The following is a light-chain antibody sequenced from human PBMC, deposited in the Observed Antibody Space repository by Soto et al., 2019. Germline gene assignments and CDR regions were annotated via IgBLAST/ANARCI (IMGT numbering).Light chain of an antibody. Sequence: LMPPSAAPLSVSPGDRATFFCRARQGVTTNFEWYQQKFGKSPRVLIYDVSIRATGVPARFSGTGSETDFTLTISGLQSEDSEVDVCQQYNNWPFSFGQGTRLEIK. J-gene: IGKJ5*01. CDR3: QQYNNWPFS. CDR1: QGVTTN. CDR2: DVS. V-gene: IGKV3-15*01.